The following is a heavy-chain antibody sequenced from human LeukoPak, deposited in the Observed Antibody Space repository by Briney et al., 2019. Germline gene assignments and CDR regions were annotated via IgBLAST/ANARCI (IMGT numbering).Heavy chain of an antibody. J-gene: IGHJ4*02. CDR2: ISGSGVST. D-gene: IGHD1-26*01. Sequence: GGSLRLSCAASGFTFSSYAMSWVRQAPGKGLEWVSGISGSGVSTYYADSVKGRFTISRDNSKNTLYLQMNSMRAGYTAVYYCAKAMGGTLFDYWGRGTLVTVSS. CDR1: GFTFSSYA. CDR3: AKAMGGTLFDY. V-gene: IGHV3-23*01.